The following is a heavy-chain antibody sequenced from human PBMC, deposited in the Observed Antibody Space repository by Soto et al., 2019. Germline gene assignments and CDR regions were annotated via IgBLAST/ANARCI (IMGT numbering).Heavy chain of an antibody. CDR3: AHTWGLPFDY. Sequence: QITLKESGPPLVEPTQTLTLTWTYSGFSLRTTGVGVGWIRQPPGKALEWLGIIYWNDDKRYSPSLKNRFTLTSDISKSQVVLTMTNMDPVDTATYYCAHTWGLPFDYWGQGTLVIVSS. CDR1: GFSLRTTGVG. V-gene: IGHV2-5*01. J-gene: IGHJ4*02. D-gene: IGHD3-16*01. CDR2: IYWNDDK.